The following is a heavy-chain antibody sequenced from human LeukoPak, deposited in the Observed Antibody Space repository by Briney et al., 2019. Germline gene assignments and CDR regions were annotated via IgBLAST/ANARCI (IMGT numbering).Heavy chain of an antibody. CDR2: IRSKINDYAT. CDR1: GLSFSASS. D-gene: IGHD2-8*01. CDR3: ASGGGVLAAFDI. J-gene: IGHJ3*02. V-gene: IGHV3-73*01. Sequence: GGSVTLFCGAYGLSFSASSMDWVRQAPGRGLESDARIRSKINDYATHFAASVDGRFTVSRDDSKNTMYLHMNSLKTEDTAVYYCASGGGVLAAFDIWGQGTMVIVSS.